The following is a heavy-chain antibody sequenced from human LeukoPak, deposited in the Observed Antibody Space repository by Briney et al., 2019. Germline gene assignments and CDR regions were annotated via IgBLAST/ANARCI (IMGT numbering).Heavy chain of an antibody. CDR2: INTNTGNP. CDR1: GYTFTSYA. CDR3: ARKSVAATPRDIVYQYYSMDV. J-gene: IGHJ6*03. Sequence: ASVKVSCKASGYTFTSYAMNWVRQAPGQGLEWMGWINTNTGNPTYAQGFTGRFVFSLDTSVSTAYLQISSLKAEDTAVYYCARKSVAATPRDIVYQYYSMDVWGKGTTVTISS. D-gene: IGHD2-15*01. V-gene: IGHV7-4-1*02.